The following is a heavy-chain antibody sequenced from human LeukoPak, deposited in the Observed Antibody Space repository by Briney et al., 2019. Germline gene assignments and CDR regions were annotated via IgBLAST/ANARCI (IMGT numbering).Heavy chain of an antibody. J-gene: IGHJ4*02. CDR1: GFTFSSYA. V-gene: IGHV3-23*01. Sequence: PGGSLRLSCAASGFTFSSYAMSWVRQAPGKGLEWVSGISGSDGTTYYADSVKGRFTISRDNAKNSLFLQMNSLRAEDTAVYYCARDPGGSANIDYWGQGTLVTVSS. CDR2: ISGSDGTT. CDR3: ARDPGGSANIDY. D-gene: IGHD1-26*01.